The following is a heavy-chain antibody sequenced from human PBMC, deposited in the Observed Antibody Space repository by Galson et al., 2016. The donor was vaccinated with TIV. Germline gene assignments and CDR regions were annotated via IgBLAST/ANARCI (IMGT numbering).Heavy chain of an antibody. CDR3: TRAPGYTGYNYVYFLS. D-gene: IGHD5-18*01. CDR1: GYSFTSNW. J-gene: IGHJ5*02. Sequence: QSGAEVKKPGESLKISCKVSGYSFTSNWIAWVRLMPGKGLEWMGIIYAGDSDTRYSPSFQGQVTISADESVSTAYLQWSNLKASDSAMYFCTRAPGYTGYNYVYFLSWGRGTLVTVSS. V-gene: IGHV5-51*03. CDR2: IYAGDSDT.